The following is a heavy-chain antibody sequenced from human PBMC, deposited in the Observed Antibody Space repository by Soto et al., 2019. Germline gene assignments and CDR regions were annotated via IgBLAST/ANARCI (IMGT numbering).Heavy chain of an antibody. J-gene: IGHJ6*02. CDR2: INAGNGNT. CDR3: ASSYSNYALIDYYYYGMDV. Sequence: ASVKVSCKASGYTFTSYAMHWVRQAPGQRLEWMGWINAGNGNTKYSQKFQGRVTITRDTSASTAFMELSSLRSEDTAVYYCASSYSNYALIDYYYYGMDVWGQGTTVTVSS. D-gene: IGHD4-4*01. CDR1: GYTFTSYA. V-gene: IGHV1-3*01.